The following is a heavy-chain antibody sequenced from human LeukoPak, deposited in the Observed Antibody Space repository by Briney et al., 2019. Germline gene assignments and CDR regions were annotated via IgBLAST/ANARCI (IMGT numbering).Heavy chain of an antibody. CDR3: ARGRGYCSGASCDIDY. J-gene: IGHJ4*02. Sequence: GGSLRLSCAASGFTFSSWSMNWVRQAPGKGLEWVSNIISRGDTTHYADSVKGRFSISRDNAKNFVFLQLNSLRAEDAAVYYCARGRGYCSGASCDIDYWGQGTLVTVSS. CDR2: IISRGDTT. CDR1: GFTFSSWS. V-gene: IGHV3-48*04. D-gene: IGHD2-8*02.